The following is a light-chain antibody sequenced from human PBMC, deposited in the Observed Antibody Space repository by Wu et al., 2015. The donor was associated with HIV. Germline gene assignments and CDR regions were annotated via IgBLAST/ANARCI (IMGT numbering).Light chain of an antibody. Sequence: EIVLTQSPGTLSLSPGERATLSCRASQSVASAYLAWYQQKPGQPPRLLISGTSNRAAGVPDRFSGSGSGTDFTLSISRLEPEDFAVFYCQQYGNSRYSFGQGTKVEIK. CDR1: QSVASAY. CDR2: GTS. CDR3: QQYGNSRYS. J-gene: IGKJ2*03. V-gene: IGKV3-20*01.